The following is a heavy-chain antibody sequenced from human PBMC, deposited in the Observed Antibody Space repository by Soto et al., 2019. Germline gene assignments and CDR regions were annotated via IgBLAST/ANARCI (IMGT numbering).Heavy chain of an antibody. CDR2: ISGSGGTT. D-gene: IGHD2-2*01. V-gene: IGHV3-23*01. CDR1: GFSFSSYA. Sequence: GGSLRLSCAASGFSFSSYAMSWVRQAPGKGLAWVSGISGSGGTTYYADSVKGRFAISRDNSKNTLYLQMTSLRAEDTAVYYCAKVLKDIVIVPAGIDYWGQGTLVTVSS. CDR3: AKVLKDIVIVPAGIDY. J-gene: IGHJ4*02.